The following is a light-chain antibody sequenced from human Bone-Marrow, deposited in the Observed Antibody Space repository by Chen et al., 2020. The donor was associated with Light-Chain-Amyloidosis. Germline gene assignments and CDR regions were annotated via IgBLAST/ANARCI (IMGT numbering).Light chain of an antibody. J-gene: IGLJ1*01. Sequence: QSALTQPASVSGSPAQSITLSCTVTSSDVGGDNHVSWYQQHPDKAPKLMIYKVTNRPSWVPDRFSGSKSDNTASLTISGLQTEDEADYFCSSYTITNTLVFGSGTRVTVL. V-gene: IGLV2-14*01. CDR1: SSDVGGDNH. CDR2: KVT. CDR3: SSYTITNTLV.